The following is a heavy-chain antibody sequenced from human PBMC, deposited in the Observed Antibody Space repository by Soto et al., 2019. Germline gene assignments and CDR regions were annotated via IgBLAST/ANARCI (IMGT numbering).Heavy chain of an antibody. J-gene: IGHJ3*02. CDR3: AYSTGWYRHDI. D-gene: IGHD6-19*01. Sequence: QVQLQESGPGLVKPSGTLSLTCAVSGDSISSSKWWTWVRQPPGKGLEWIGEIFHSGSTNYNPSPKSRVTISVDKSKNQLSLKLSSVTAADTAVYYCAYSTGWYRHDIWGQGTLVTVSS. CDR2: IFHSGST. CDR1: GDSISSSKW. V-gene: IGHV4-4*02.